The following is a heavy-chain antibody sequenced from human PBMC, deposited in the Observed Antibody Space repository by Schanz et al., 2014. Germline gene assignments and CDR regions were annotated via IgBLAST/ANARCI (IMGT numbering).Heavy chain of an antibody. V-gene: IGHV3-33*03. CDR3: TRSYYDFSWGSYRFRAFDI. Sequence: QVQMVESGGGVVQPGRSLRLSCAASGFAFSVYGMHWVRQAPGKGPEWVAVIWSDGSTKYYADSVKGRFTISRDNAKKTLSLQMISLRAEDTAIYFCTRSYYDFSWGSYRFRAFDIWGQGTTVIVSS. CDR1: GFAFSVYG. D-gene: IGHD3-16*02. J-gene: IGHJ3*02. CDR2: IWSDGSTK.